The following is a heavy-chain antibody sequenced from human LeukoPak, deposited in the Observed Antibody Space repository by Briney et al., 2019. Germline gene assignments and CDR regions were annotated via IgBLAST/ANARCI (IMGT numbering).Heavy chain of an antibody. V-gene: IGHV3-23*01. D-gene: IGHD6-13*01. Sequence: GGSLRLSCAASGFTLSSYAMSWVRQAPGKGLEWVSAISGSGGSTYYADSVKGRFTISRDNSKNTLYLQMNSLRAEDTAVYYCAKDPRSGTGAYWGQGTLVTVSS. CDR2: ISGSGGST. CDR1: GFTLSSYA. J-gene: IGHJ4*02. CDR3: AKDPRSGTGAY.